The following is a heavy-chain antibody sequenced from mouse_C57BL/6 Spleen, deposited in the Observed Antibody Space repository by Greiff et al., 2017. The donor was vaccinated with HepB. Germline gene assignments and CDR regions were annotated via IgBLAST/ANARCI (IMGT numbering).Heavy chain of an antibody. D-gene: IGHD2-4*01. CDR1: GYTFTDYY. CDR3: ARDEGYDEDDGDY. V-gene: IGHV1-84*01. J-gene: IGHJ2*01. CDR2: IYPGSGNT. Sequence: VQLQQSGPELVKPGASVKISCKASGYTFTDYYINWVKQRPGQGLEWIGWIYPGSGNTKYNEKFKGKATLTVDTSSSTAYMQLSSRTSEDSAGSCGARDEGYDEDDGDYWGQGTTLTVSS.